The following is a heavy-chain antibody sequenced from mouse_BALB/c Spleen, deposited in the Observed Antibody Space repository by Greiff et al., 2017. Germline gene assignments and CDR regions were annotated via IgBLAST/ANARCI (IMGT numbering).Heavy chain of an antibody. CDR1: GFTFSSYG. Sequence: EVKLQESGGDLVKPGGSLKLSCAASGFTFSSYGMSWVRQTPDKRLEWVATISSGGSYTYYPDSVKGRFTISRDNAKNTLYLQMSSLKSEDTAMYYCARHLYGNLRGFAYWGQGTLVTVSA. J-gene: IGHJ3*01. CDR2: ISSGGSYT. CDR3: ARHLYGNLRGFAY. D-gene: IGHD2-10*02. V-gene: IGHV5-6*01.